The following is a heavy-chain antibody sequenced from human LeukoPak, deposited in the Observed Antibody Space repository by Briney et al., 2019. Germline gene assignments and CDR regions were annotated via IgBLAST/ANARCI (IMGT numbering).Heavy chain of an antibody. D-gene: IGHD2-2*01. CDR1: GFTFSSYG. Sequence: PGGSLRLSCAASGFTFSSYGMRWVRQAPGKGLEWVAFIRYDGSNKYYADSVKGRFTISRDNSKNTLYLQMNSLRAEDTAVYYCAKDQFVVVPATDAFDIWGQGTMVTVSS. CDR3: AKDQFVVVPATDAFDI. CDR2: IRYDGSNK. J-gene: IGHJ3*02. V-gene: IGHV3-30*02.